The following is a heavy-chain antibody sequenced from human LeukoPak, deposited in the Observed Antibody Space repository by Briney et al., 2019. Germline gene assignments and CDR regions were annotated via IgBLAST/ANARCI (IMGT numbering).Heavy chain of an antibody. CDR1: GGSISSGDYY. CDR3: ARAQIASKVDY. V-gene: IGHV4-30-4*01. D-gene: IGHD2-15*01. J-gene: IGHJ4*02. CDR2: IYYSGST. Sequence: SQTLSLTCSVSGGSISSGDYYWSWIRQPPGEGLECIGYIYYSGSTFYNPSPRSRVAISVDTSKNRFSLRLTSVTAADTAVYYCARAQIASKVDYWGQGTLVTVSS.